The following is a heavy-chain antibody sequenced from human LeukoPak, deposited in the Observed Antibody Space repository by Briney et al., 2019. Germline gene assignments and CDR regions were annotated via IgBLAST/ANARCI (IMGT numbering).Heavy chain of an antibody. CDR1: GYTFTSYD. CDR2: MNPNSGNT. D-gene: IGHD6-19*01. J-gene: IGHJ4*02. CDR3: VRIAVAGTVKGFDY. V-gene: IGHV1-8*01. Sequence: ASVKVSCKASGYTFTSYDINWVRQATGQGLEWMGWMNPNSGNTGYAQKFQGRVTMTRNTSISTAYMELSSLRSEDTAVYYCVRIAVAGTVKGFDYWGQGTLVTVSS.